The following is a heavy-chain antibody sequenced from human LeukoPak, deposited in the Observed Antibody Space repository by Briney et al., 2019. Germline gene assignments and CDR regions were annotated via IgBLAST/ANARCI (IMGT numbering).Heavy chain of an antibody. V-gene: IGHV3-9*01. D-gene: IGHD4-17*01. CDR1: GFTFDDYA. Sequence: GRSLRLSCAASGFTFDDYAMHWVRQAPGKGLEWVSGISWNSGSIGYADSVKGRFTISRDNAKNSLYLQMNSLRAEDTAVYYCARVDGEATVKEEGAFDIWGQGTMVTVSS. CDR3: ARVDGEATVKEEGAFDI. CDR2: ISWNSGSI. J-gene: IGHJ3*02.